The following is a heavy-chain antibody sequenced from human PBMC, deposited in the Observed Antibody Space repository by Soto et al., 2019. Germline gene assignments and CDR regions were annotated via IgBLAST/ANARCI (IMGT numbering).Heavy chain of an antibody. CDR2: ISAYNGNT. CDR3: AISGYCTNGVCPYYYGMDV. J-gene: IGHJ6*02. CDR1: GYTFTSYG. D-gene: IGHD2-8*01. Sequence: QVQLVQSGAEVKKPGASVKVSCKASGYTFTSYGITWVRQAPGQGLEWMGWISAYNGNTNNAQKLQGRVTMTTDTSTITDYMELRSLRSDDTAVYYCAISGYCTNGVCPYYYGMDVWGQGTTVTVSS. V-gene: IGHV1-18*01.